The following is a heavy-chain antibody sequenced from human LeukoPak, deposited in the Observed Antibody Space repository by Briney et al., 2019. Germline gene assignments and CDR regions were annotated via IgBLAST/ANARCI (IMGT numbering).Heavy chain of an antibody. CDR2: IYYSGST. V-gene: IGHV4-39*01. CDR3: ARLRDGYSVDY. Sequence: SETLSLTCTVSGGSIIRSSYYWGWIRQPPGKGLEWIGSIYYSGSTNYNPSLKSRVTISVDTSKNQFSLKLSSVTAADTAVYYCARLRDGYSVDYWGQGTLVTVSS. D-gene: IGHD5-24*01. CDR1: GGSIIRSSYY. J-gene: IGHJ4*02.